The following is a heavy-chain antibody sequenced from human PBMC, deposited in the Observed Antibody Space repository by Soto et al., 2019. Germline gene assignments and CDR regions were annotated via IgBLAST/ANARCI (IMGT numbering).Heavy chain of an antibody. CDR1: GGTFSTYS. CDR3: TIGSWSGEVFDI. V-gene: IGHV1-69*02. CDR2: IIPMLGVR. Sequence: QVQLVQSGAEVKKPGSSVKVSCKDSGGTFSTYSMFWVRQAPGQGLEWMGRIIPMLGVRNYTQRLQDRVTIIANKSRATVHKELSSLRSEDAALYYCTIGSWSGEVFDIWGQGTMVTVSS. D-gene: IGHD2-21*01. J-gene: IGHJ3*02.